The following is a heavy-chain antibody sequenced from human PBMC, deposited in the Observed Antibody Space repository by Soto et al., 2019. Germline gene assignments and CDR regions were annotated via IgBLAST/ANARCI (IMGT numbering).Heavy chain of an antibody. CDR1: GFSLSTSVVG. CDR2: IYWDDDK. CDR3: AHSLIPNWGSRGAFDY. V-gene: IGHV2-5*02. J-gene: IGHJ4*02. D-gene: IGHD7-27*01. Sequence: QITLKESGPTLVKPTQTLTLTCTFSGFSLSTSVVGVGWIRQPPGKALEWLALIYWDDDKRYSPSLESRLTITKDTSKNQVVLTMTNMDPVDTATYYCAHSLIPNWGSRGAFDYWGQGTLVTVSS.